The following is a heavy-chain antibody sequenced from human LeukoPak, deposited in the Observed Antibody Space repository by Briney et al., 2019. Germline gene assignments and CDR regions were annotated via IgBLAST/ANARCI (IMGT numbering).Heavy chain of an antibody. CDR2: MNPNSGNT. D-gene: IGHD6-19*01. CDR1: GYTFTSYD. Sequence: GASVKVSCKASGYTFTSYDINWVRQSTGQGLEWMGWMNPNSGNTGYAQKFQGRVTMTRNTSISTAYMELSSLRSEDTAVYYRARGLRAVAGTIVYWGQGTLVTVSS. CDR3: ARGLRAVAGTIVY. V-gene: IGHV1-8*01. J-gene: IGHJ4*02.